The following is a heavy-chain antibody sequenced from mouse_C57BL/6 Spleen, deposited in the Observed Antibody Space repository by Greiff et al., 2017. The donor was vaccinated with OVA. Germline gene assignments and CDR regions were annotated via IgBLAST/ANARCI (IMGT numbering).Heavy chain of an antibody. J-gene: IGHJ2*01. D-gene: IGHD1-1*01. CDR2: IYPGDGDT. CDR1: GYAFSSYW. CDR3: ARRGYYYGSSYVYFDY. Sequence: VQLQQSGAELVKPGASVKISCKASGYAFSSYWMNWVKQRPGKGLEWIGQIYPGDGDTNYNGKFKGKATLTADKSSSTAYMQLSSLTSEDSAVYFCARRGYYYGSSYVYFDYWGQGTTLTVSS. V-gene: IGHV1-80*01.